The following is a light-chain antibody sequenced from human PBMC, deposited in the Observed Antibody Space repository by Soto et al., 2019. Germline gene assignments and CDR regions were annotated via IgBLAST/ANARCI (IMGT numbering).Light chain of an antibody. CDR3: EQSYSSPPT. Sequence: EIVMKQSPATLSVSQGEGATLSCRASQSVSSNLAWYQQRPGQAPRLLIYGASTRATGVQARFSGRGSGTEFTLTIRSLQSEDFATYYCEQSYSSPPTFGQGTKVDIK. V-gene: IGKV3-15*01. J-gene: IGKJ1*01. CDR1: QSVSSN. CDR2: GAS.